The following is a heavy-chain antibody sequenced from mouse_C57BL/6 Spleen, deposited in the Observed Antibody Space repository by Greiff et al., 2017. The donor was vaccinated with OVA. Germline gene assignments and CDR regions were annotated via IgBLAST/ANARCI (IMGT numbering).Heavy chain of an antibody. J-gene: IGHJ4*01. CDR2: IYPGNSDT. V-gene: IGHV1-5*01. CDR1: GYTFTSYW. CDR3: TRERELFYAMDY. Sequence: EVQLQQSGTVLARPGASVKMSCKTSGYTFTSYWMHWVKQRPGQGLEWIGAIYPGNSDTSYNQKFKGKAKLTAVTSASTAYMELSSLTNEDSAVYYCTRERELFYAMDYWGQGTSGTVSS.